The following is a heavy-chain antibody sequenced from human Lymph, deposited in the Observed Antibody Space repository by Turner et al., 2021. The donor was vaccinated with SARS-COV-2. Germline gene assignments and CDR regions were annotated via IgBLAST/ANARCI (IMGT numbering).Heavy chain of an antibody. CDR3: ARIAAPGMGGGVHYYYYAMDV. CDR1: GGTFSSSA. Sequence: QVQLVQSGAEVKKPGSSVKVSCKASGGTFSSSAISWVRQAPGQGLGWMGGIIPILAIANYEQKFQGRVTITADKSTSTAYMELSSLRSEDTAVYFCARIAAPGMGGGVHYYYYAMDVWGQGTTVTVSS. V-gene: IGHV1-69*10. CDR2: IIPILAIA. D-gene: IGHD6-13*01. J-gene: IGHJ6*02.